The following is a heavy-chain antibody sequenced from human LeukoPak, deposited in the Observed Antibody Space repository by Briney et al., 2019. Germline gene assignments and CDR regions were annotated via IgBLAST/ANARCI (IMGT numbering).Heavy chain of an antibody. CDR1: GFTFNSYS. CDR2: ISGSSSYI. J-gene: IGHJ4*02. Sequence: GGSLRLSCAASGFTFNSYSMNWVRQAPGKGLEWVSFISGSSSYIYYADSVKGRFTISRDNAKNSLYLHMNSLRAEDTAVYYCARDRYDSRGYIVKDDWGQGTLVTVSS. V-gene: IGHV3-21*01. D-gene: IGHD3-22*01. CDR3: ARDRYDSRGYIVKDD.